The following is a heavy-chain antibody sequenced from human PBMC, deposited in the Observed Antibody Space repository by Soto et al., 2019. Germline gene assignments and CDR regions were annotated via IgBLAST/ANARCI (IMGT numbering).Heavy chain of an antibody. CDR1: GFTCSSYD. D-gene: IGHD1-26*01. V-gene: IGHV3-30*18. J-gene: IGHJ3*02. Sequence: GSLRLSCAASGFTCSSYDIHWVRQAPGKGLEWVAVISYDGSKKYYADSVKGQFTISRDKSKITLYLQMNSVRAEDTAVYYCAKAYSGPFDIWGQGTMVTVSS. CDR3: AKAYSGPFDI. CDR2: ISYDGSKK.